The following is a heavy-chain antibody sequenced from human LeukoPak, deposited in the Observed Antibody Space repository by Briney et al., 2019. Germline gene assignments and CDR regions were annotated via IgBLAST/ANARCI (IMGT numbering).Heavy chain of an antibody. J-gene: IGHJ6*02. Sequence: ASVKVSCKASGYTFTSYYMHWVRQAPGQGLEWMGIINPSGGSTNYAQKLQGRVTMTTDTSTSTAYMELRSLRSDDTAVYYCARCNWFLYGMDVWGQGTTVTVSS. CDR1: GYTFTSYY. CDR2: INPSGGST. V-gene: IGHV1-46*01. D-gene: IGHD1-20*01. CDR3: ARCNWFLYGMDV.